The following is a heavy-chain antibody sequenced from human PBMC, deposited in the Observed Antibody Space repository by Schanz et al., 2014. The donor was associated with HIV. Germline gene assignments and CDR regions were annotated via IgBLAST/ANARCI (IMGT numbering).Heavy chain of an antibody. D-gene: IGHD2-15*01. Sequence: EVQLVESGGGLVQPGGSLRLSCAASGSTFSSYWMHWVRQAPGKGLVWVSRINSDGSSTNYADSVKGRLTISRDNAKNTLYLQMNSLRAEDTALYYCVTEQYSTISAWGQGALVIVSS. CDR3: VTEQYSTISA. J-gene: IGHJ5*02. V-gene: IGHV3-74*01. CDR1: GSTFSSYW. CDR2: INSDGSST.